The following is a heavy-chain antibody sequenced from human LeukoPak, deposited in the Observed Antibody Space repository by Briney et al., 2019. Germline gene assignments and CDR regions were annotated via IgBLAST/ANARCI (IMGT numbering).Heavy chain of an antibody. CDR2: IYYSGST. J-gene: IGHJ5*02. CDR1: GGSISSSRYY. Sequence: SETLSLTCTVSGGSISSSRYYWGWIRQPPGKGLEWIGSIYYSGSTYYNPSLKSRVTISVDTSKNQFSLKLSSVTAADTAVYYCARGGSSRLNWFDPWGQGTLVTVSS. CDR3: ARGGSSRLNWFDP. V-gene: IGHV4-39*07. D-gene: IGHD6-13*01.